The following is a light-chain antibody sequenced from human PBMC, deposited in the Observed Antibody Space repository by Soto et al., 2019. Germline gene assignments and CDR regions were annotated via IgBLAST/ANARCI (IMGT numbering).Light chain of an antibody. J-gene: IGKJ1*01. CDR2: DAS. CDR3: PQYAASPLT. CDR1: QSVGRNY. V-gene: IGKV3-20*01. Sequence: EIVLTQSPGTLSLSPGERATLSCRASQSVGRNYLAWYQQKPGQAPRLLIYDASSRATGIPDSFSGSGSGTDFTLTISRLKPEDFAVYYCPQYAASPLTFGQGTKVEIK.